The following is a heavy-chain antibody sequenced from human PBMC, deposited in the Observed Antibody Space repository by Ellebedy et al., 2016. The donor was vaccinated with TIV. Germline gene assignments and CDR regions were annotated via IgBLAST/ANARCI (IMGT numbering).Heavy chain of an antibody. D-gene: IGHD1-26*01. V-gene: IGHV3-7*03. CDR1: GFTLSSYW. J-gene: IGHJ4*02. CDR3: ARRRGSYSFDY. Sequence: PGGSLRLSCVVSGFTLSSYWMSWARQAPGKGLEWVANINNGGSEKYYVDSVKGRFTISRDNAKNSLYLQMSSLRVEDTAMYYCARRRGSYSFDYWGQGALVTVSS. CDR2: INNGGSEK.